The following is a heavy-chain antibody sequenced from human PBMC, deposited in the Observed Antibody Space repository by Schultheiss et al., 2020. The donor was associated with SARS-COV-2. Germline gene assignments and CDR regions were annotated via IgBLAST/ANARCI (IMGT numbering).Heavy chain of an antibody. Sequence: GGSLRLSCAASGFTFSDYYMSWIRQAPGKGLEWVSYISSSSSYTNYADSVKGRFTISRDNAKNSLYLQMNSLRAEDTAVYYCAREGGLTIGTPHYQHWGQGTLVTVSS. CDR2: ISSSSSYT. CDR1: GFTFSDYY. D-gene: IGHD3-3*01. J-gene: IGHJ1*01. CDR3: AREGGLTIGTPHYQH. V-gene: IGHV3-11*06.